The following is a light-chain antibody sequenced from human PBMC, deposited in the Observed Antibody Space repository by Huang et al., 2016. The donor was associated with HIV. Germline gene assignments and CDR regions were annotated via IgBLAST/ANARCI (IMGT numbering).Light chain of an antibody. CDR3: QQYDNLPRT. J-gene: IGKJ1*01. CDR2: DAS. V-gene: IGKV1-33*01. Sequence: DIQMTQSPSSLSASVGDRVTITCQASQDIKNYLNWYQQKSGKAPKLLIYDASNLEIGVPSRFRGSGSGTEFTFTISSLQPEDIVTYYCQQYDNLPRTFGQGTKVEIK. CDR1: QDIKNY.